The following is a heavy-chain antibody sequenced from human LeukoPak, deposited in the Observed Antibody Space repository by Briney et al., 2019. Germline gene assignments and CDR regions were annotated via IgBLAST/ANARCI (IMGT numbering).Heavy chain of an antibody. J-gene: IGHJ4*02. D-gene: IGHD2-2*01. CDR1: GGYISSYY. CDR2: IFNSGST. Sequence: SETLSLTCTVSGGYISSYYWSWIRQPPGKGLEWIGYIFNSGSTNYNPSLKSRVTISVDTSKNQFSLKLSSVTAADTAVYFCALGDCRSTSCYVFDYWGQGTRVTVSS. CDR3: ALGDCRSTSCYVFDY. V-gene: IGHV4-59*01.